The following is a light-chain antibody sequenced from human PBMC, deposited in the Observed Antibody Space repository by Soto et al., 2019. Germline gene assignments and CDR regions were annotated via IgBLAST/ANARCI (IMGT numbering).Light chain of an antibody. Sequence: QSVLIQPPSVSGSPGQSVTISCTGTSSDVGSYDYVSWYQQHPGTVPKPMIYNVNTRPSGVPDRFSGSKSGNTASKTISGLQAADEADYYCSLYTSQNTYVFGTGTKVIVL. V-gene: IGLV2-18*01. J-gene: IGLJ1*01. CDR1: SSDVGSYDY. CDR3: SLYTSQNTYV. CDR2: NVN.